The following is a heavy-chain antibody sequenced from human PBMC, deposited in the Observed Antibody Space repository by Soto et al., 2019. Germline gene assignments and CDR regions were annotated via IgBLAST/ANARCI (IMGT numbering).Heavy chain of an antibody. Sequence: GGSLRLACAASVFSFSISPMHWVRQAPGNGPEWVALISYDGTNKFYADSVKGRFTISRDNSKSTLYLQVDSLRPEDAAVYYCARDPKTSGGQHWAFNYFDSWGQGTLVTVSS. J-gene: IGHJ4*02. CDR1: VFSFSISP. V-gene: IGHV3-30-3*01. CDR3: ARDPKTSGGQHWAFNYFDS. CDR2: ISYDGTNK. D-gene: IGHD7-27*01.